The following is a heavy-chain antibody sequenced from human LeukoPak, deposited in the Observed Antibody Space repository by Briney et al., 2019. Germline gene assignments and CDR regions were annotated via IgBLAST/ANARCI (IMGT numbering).Heavy chain of an antibody. CDR2: INHSGST. CDR1: GGSFSGYY. CDR3: ARGLRLLRYFDWLSGEYFDY. Sequence: PSETLSLTCAVYGGSFSGYYWSWIRQPPGKGLEWIREINHSGSTNYNPSLKSRVTISVDTSKNQFSLKLSSVTAADTAVYYCARGLRLLRYFDWLSGEYFDYWGQGTLVTVSS. V-gene: IGHV4-34*01. J-gene: IGHJ4*02. D-gene: IGHD3-9*01.